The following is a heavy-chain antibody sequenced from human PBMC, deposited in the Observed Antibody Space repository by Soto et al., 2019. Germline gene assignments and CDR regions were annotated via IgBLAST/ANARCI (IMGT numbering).Heavy chain of an antibody. V-gene: IGHV3-23*01. D-gene: IGHD3-3*01. CDR2: ISGSGGST. CDR1: GFTFSSYA. J-gene: IGHJ3*02. Sequence: GGSLRLSCAASGFTFSSYAMSWVRQAPGKGLEWVSAISGSGGSTYYADSVKGRFTISRDNSKNTLYLQMNSLRAEDTAVYYCAKDSDLYDFWSGYLRAFDIWGQGTMVTVSS. CDR3: AKDSDLYDFWSGYLRAFDI.